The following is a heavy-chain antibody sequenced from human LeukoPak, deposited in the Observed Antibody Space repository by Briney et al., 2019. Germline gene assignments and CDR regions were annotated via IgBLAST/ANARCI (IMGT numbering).Heavy chain of an antibody. Sequence: SETLSLTCTVSGGSISSGDYYWSWIRQPPGKDLEWIGYIYYSGSTYYNPSLKSRVTISVDTSKNQFSLKLSSVTAADTAVYYCARGGYYYDSSGYDWGQGTLVTVSS. D-gene: IGHD3-22*01. CDR3: ARGGYYYDSSGYD. CDR2: IYYSGST. J-gene: IGHJ4*02. CDR1: GGSISSGDYY. V-gene: IGHV4-30-4*01.